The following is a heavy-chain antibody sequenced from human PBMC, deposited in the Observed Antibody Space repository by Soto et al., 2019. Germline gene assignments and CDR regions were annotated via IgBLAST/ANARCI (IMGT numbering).Heavy chain of an antibody. J-gene: IGHJ4*02. CDR3: SAPEYCSGTSCLGY. Sequence: EVQLVESGGGLVQPGASLKLSCAASGFTFSGSVMHWVRQASGKGLEWVGRIRSKANNYATAYAASVKGRFIISRDDSQNTAFLQMSSIKTEDTAVYYCSAPEYCSGTSCLGYWGQGTLVTVSS. CDR2: IRSKANNYAT. D-gene: IGHD2-2*01. V-gene: IGHV3-73*02. CDR1: GFTFSGSV.